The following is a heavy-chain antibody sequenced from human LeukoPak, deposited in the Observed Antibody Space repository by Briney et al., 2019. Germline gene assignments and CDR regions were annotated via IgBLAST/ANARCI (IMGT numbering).Heavy chain of an antibody. CDR3: ASEGEWLRRHSL. V-gene: IGHV4-34*01. CDR1: GGSFSGYY. Sequence: SETLSLTCAVYGGSFSGYYWSWIRQPPGKGLEWIGEINHSGSTNYSPSLKSRVTISVDTSKNQFSLKLSSVTAADTAVYYCASEGEWLRRHSLWGQGTLVTVSS. J-gene: IGHJ4*02. CDR2: INHSGST. D-gene: IGHD5-12*01.